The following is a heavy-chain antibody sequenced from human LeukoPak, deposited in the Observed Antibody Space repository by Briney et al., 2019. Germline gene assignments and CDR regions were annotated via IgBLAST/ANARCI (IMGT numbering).Heavy chain of an antibody. CDR2: ISSNGGST. J-gene: IGHJ4*02. V-gene: IGHV3-64*04. CDR1: GFTFSSYA. Sequence: GGSLRLSCSASGFTFSSYAMHWVPQAPGKGLEYVSAISSNGGSTYYADSVKGRFTISRDNSKNTLYLQMNSLRAEDTAVYYCAREGGGNGDRSFDYWGQGTLVTVSS. CDR3: AREGGGNGDRSFDY. D-gene: IGHD4-17*01.